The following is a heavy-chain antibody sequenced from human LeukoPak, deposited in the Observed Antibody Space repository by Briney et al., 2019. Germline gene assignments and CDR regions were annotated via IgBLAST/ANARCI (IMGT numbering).Heavy chain of an antibody. Sequence: SETLSLTCTVSGGSISTYYWSWIRQPPGKGLEWIGYIYYSRSTNCNPSLRSRVTMSVDTSKNQFSLKLTSLTATDTAVYYCARYSGSYYPHDAFDIWGQGTEVTVSS. CDR1: GGSISTYY. D-gene: IGHD1-26*01. CDR2: IYYSRST. V-gene: IGHV4-59*08. J-gene: IGHJ3*02. CDR3: ARYSGSYYPHDAFDI.